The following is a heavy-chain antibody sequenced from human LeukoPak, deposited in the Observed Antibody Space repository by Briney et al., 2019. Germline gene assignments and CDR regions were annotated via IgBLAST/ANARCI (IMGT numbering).Heavy chain of an antibody. J-gene: IGHJ4*02. V-gene: IGHV4-30-4*01. Sequence: PSETLSLTCTVSGGSISSGDYYWSWIRQPPGKGLEWIGYIYYSGSTYYNPSLKSRVTISVDTSKNKFSLKLSSVTAADTAVYYCARWVPAWGGTMIVVAGDFDYWGQGTLVTVSS. CDR2: IYYSGST. CDR1: GGSISSGDYY. D-gene: IGHD3-22*01. CDR3: ARWVPAWGGTMIVVAGDFDY.